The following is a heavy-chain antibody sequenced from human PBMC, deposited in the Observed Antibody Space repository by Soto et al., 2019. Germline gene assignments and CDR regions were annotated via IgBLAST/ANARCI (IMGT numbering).Heavy chain of an antibody. Sequence: QVQLVESGGGVVQPGRSLRLSCAASGFTFSSYAMHWVRQAPGKGLEWVSFISYDGSNKFYADSVKGRFAISRDISKNTVDLQMNSLRAEDTAVYYCARDRSMIVVVPGYWGQGTLVTVSS. CDR3: ARDRSMIVVVPGY. V-gene: IGHV3-30*09. CDR2: ISYDGSNK. J-gene: IGHJ4*02. D-gene: IGHD3-22*01. CDR1: GFTFSSYA.